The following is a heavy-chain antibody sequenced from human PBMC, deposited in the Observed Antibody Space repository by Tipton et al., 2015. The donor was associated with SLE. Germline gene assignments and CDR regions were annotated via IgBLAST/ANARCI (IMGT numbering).Heavy chain of an antibody. J-gene: IGHJ4*02. CDR2: THYSGAT. D-gene: IGHD6-13*01. V-gene: IGHV4-59*12. CDR1: GGSISSNY. CDR3: ARDVAAEFDY. Sequence: TLSLTCSVSGGSISSNYWIWIRQPPGKGLEWIGYTHYSGATNYNPSLKSRVTISVDTSKNQFSLKLSSVTAADTAVYYCARDVAAEFDYWGQGTLVTVSS.